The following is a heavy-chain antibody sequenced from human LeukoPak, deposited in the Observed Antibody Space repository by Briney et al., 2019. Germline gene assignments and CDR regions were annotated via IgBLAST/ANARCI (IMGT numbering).Heavy chain of an antibody. CDR3: ASSSPLEYYYYGMDV. CDR1: GASISGGTYY. Sequence: SETLSLTCSVSGASISGGTYYWGWIRQPPGKGLEWIGSIYYTGSTYDNPSLKSRVTISVDTSKNQFSLKLSSVTASDTAVYYCASSSPLEYYYYGMDVWGQGTTVTVTS. CDR2: IYYTGST. V-gene: IGHV4-39*01. D-gene: IGHD6-6*01. J-gene: IGHJ6*02.